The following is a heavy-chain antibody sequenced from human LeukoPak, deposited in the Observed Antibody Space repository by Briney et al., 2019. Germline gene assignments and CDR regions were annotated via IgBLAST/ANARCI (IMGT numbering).Heavy chain of an antibody. D-gene: IGHD5-24*01. J-gene: IGHJ4*02. CDR2: MYYSGST. CDR3: ARHGRMGTINPSY. Sequence: SETLSLTCTVSGGSISNSSYYWGWIHQPPGKGLEWIGSMYYSGSTYYNPSLESRATISVDTSKNQFSLKLSSVTAADTAVYYCARHGRMGTINPSYWGQGTLVTVSS. V-gene: IGHV4-39*01. CDR1: GGSISNSSYY.